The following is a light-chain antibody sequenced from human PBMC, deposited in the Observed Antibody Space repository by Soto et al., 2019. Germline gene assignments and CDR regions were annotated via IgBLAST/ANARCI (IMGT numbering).Light chain of an antibody. CDR1: QSMSSW. CDR3: QQYNSYSRT. CDR2: KAS. Sequence: DVQMTQSPSTLSASVGDRVTITCRASQSMSSWLAWYQQKPGKAPKLLIYKASSLESGVPSRFSGSGSGTEFTLTISSLQPDDFATYYCQQYNSYSRTFGQGTKVDTK. J-gene: IGKJ1*01. V-gene: IGKV1-5*03.